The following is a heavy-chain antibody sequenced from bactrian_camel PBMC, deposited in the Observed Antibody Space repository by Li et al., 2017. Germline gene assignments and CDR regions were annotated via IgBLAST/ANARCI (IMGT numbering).Heavy chain of an antibody. CDR2: IDTDGAT. J-gene: IGHJ4*01. CDR1: QDFFSRYC. Sequence: HVQLVESGGGSVQTGGSLTLSCVGSQDFFSRYCMAWFHQGPGKEREGVACIDTDGATRYSDSVKGRFTVSEDRAQATLYLQMNSLKPEDTGTYYCAVASVRGLSVTSRRVWNDIAYWGRGTQVTVS. V-gene: IGHV3S26*01. CDR3: AVASVRGLSVTSRRVWNDIAY. D-gene: IGHD1*01.